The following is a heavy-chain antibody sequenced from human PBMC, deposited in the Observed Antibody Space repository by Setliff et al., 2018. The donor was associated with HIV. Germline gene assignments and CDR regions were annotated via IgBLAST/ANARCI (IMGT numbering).Heavy chain of an antibody. Sequence: ASVKVSCKASGYTFTSYGISWVRQAPGQGLEWMGWMNPNSGNTGYAQKFQGRLTISVDTSTNQFSLTLTSVTAADTAVYYCARVTNSSGWYWSDYYYYGMDVWGQGTTVTVSS. CDR2: MNPNSGNT. CDR1: GYTFTSYG. V-gene: IGHV1-8*02. CDR3: ARVTNSSGWYWSDYYYYGMDV. J-gene: IGHJ6*02. D-gene: IGHD6-19*01.